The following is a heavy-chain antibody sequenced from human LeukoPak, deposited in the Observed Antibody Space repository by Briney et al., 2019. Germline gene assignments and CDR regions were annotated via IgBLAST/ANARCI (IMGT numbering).Heavy chain of an antibody. D-gene: IGHD1-26*01. Sequence: GGSLRLSCAASGFTFSDYYMSWIRQAPGKGLEWISYISSSGSTIYYADSVKGRFTISRDNAKNSLYLQMNSLRAEDTAVYYCAREYSGSYSLGGANGQRDYWGQGTLVTVSS. CDR3: AREYSGSYSLGGANGQRDY. J-gene: IGHJ4*02. CDR2: ISSSGSTI. V-gene: IGHV3-11*01. CDR1: GFTFSDYY.